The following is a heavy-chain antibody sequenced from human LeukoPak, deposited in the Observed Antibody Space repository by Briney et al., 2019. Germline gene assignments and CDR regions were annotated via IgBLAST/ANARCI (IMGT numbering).Heavy chain of an antibody. CDR2: IYTSGST. D-gene: IGHD6-13*01. CDR1: GGSISSYY. Sequence: PPETLSLTCTVSGGSISSYYWSWIRQPAGKGLEWIGRIYTSGSTNYNPSLKSRVTMSVDTSKNQFSLKLSSVTAADTAVYYCARDRGFMSSSSWVFDYWGQGTLVTVSS. CDR3: ARDRGFMSSSSWVFDY. V-gene: IGHV4-4*07. J-gene: IGHJ4*02.